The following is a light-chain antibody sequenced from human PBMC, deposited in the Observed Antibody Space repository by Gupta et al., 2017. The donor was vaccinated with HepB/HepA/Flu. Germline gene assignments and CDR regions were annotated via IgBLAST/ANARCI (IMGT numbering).Light chain of an antibody. CDR2: GYT. Sequence: QSVLTQPPSVSGAPGQRVTISCTGSSSNIGAGFAVHLYQQLPRTAPKLLIFGYTKRPSGAPVPFSGSTSGTSASLAITGLLAEDEADYYCYSYDNTLSDSHYVFGTGTKLTVL. CDR1: SSNIGAGFA. CDR3: YSYDNTLSDSHYV. J-gene: IGLJ1*01. V-gene: IGLV1-40*01.